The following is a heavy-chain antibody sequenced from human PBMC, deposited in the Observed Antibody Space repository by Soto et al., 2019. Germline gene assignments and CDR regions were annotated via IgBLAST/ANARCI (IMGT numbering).Heavy chain of an antibody. V-gene: IGHV4-61*01. J-gene: IGHJ3*02. CDR2: IYYSGST. Sequence: SETLSLICTVSGGSVSSGSYYWSWIRQPPGKGLEWIGYIYYSGSTDYNPSLKSRVTISVDTSKNQFSLKLSSVTAADTAVYYCARDRSGYAIRGHDAFDIWGQGTMVTVSS. CDR3: ARDRSGYAIRGHDAFDI. CDR1: GGSVSSGSYY. D-gene: IGHD5-12*01.